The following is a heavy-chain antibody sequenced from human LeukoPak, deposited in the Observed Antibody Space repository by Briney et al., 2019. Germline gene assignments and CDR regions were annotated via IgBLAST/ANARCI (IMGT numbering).Heavy chain of an antibody. D-gene: IGHD1/OR15-1a*01. CDR1: GSSFSNYG. CDR3: AKDWKNLDY. CDR2: ISYDGSSK. J-gene: IGHJ4*02. V-gene: IGHV3-30*18. Sequence: SGGSLRLSCAASGSSFSNYGMHWVRQAPGKGLEWVAVISYDGSSKYYADSVKGRFTISRDNSMHTLYLQMNSLRADDTAVYYCAKDWKNLDYWGQGTLVTVSS.